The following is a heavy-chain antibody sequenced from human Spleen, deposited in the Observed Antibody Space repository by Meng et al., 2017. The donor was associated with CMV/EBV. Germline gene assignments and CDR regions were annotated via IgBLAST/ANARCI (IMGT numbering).Heavy chain of an antibody. D-gene: IGHD1-7*01. CDR1: GYTFTGYY. V-gene: IGHV1-2*02. CDR3: ARDRSGTMKGYWFDP. Sequence: ASVKVSCKASGYTFTGYYIYWVRQAPGQGLEWMGWINPNSGGTNYAQKFQGRVTMTRDTSINTAYMDLSRLRSDDTAVYYCARDRSGTMKGYWFDPWAREVWSPSPQ. CDR2: INPNSGGT. J-gene: IGHJ5*02.